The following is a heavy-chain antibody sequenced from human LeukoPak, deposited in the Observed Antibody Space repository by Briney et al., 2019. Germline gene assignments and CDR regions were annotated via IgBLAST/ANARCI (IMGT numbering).Heavy chain of an antibody. J-gene: IGHJ3*02. D-gene: IGHD5-12*01. CDR2: IIPILGIA. CDR1: GVTFSSYA. Sequence: SVKVSCKASGVTFSSYALSWVREAPGQGLEWMGRIIPILGIANYAQKFQGRVTITADKSTSTAYMGLSSLRSEDTAVYYCLYSGYDLDACYIWGQGTMVTVSS. V-gene: IGHV1-69*04. CDR3: LYSGYDLDACYI.